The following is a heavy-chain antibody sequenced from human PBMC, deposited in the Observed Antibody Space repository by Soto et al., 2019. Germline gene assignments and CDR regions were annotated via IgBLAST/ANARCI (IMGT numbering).Heavy chain of an antibody. Sequence: GGSLTLSCAASGFTFSSYAMSWVRQAPGKGLEWVSGLSGSGVATYYADSVKGRFTISRDNSKNTLYLQMNSLRAEDTAVYYCAKPLTSRGTRPDFWGQGALVTVSS. CDR1: GFTFSSYA. V-gene: IGHV3-23*01. J-gene: IGHJ4*02. CDR2: LSGSGVAT. CDR3: AKPLTSRGTRPDF. D-gene: IGHD2-2*01.